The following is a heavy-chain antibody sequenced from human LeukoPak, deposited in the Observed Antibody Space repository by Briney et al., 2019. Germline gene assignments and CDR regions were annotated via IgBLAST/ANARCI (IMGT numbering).Heavy chain of an antibody. CDR1: GFTFSSYA. Sequence: GGSLRLSCAASGFTFSSYAMSWVRQAPGKGLEWVSAISGSGGSTYYADSVKGRFTISRDNSKNTLYLQMNSLRAEDTAVYYCARDITYGDYPTAFDYWGQGTRVTVSS. CDR3: ARDITYGDYPTAFDY. J-gene: IGHJ4*02. V-gene: IGHV3-23*01. D-gene: IGHD4-17*01. CDR2: ISGSGGST.